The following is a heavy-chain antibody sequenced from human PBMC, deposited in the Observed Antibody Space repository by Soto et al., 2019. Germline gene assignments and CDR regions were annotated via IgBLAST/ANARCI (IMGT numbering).Heavy chain of an antibody. V-gene: IGHV1-18*01. CDR3: ARGRYGDY. D-gene: IGHD1-1*01. Sequence: QIHPVQSGAEVKKPGASVKVSCKGSGYGFTTYGITWVRQAPGQGLEWMACISAHNGNTNYAQKLQGRVTVTRDRSTSTAYMELRSLRSDDTAVYYCARGRYGDYWGQGALVTVSS. CDR1: GYGFTTYG. J-gene: IGHJ4*02. CDR2: ISAHNGNT.